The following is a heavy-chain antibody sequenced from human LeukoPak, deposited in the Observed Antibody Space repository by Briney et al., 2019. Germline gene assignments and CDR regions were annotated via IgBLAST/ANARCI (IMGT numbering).Heavy chain of an antibody. D-gene: IGHD3-10*01. V-gene: IGHV3-74*01. J-gene: IGHJ3*02. Sequence: SGGSLRLSCAASGFTFSSSWMHWVRQAPGKGLVWVSRIKNDGSSTTYADSVKGRFTISRDNAKNSLYLQMNSLRDEDTAVYYCATELLWFGEFRVDAFDIWGQGTMVTVSS. CDR3: ATELLWFGEFRVDAFDI. CDR1: GFTFSSSW. CDR2: IKNDGSST.